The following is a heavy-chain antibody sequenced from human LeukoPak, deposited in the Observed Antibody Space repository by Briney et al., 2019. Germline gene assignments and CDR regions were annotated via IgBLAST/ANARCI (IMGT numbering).Heavy chain of an antibody. J-gene: IGHJ3*02. V-gene: IGHV4-59*12. CDR3: ARAPWRIVARVAFDI. Sequence: SETLSLTCTVSGGSISSYYWSWIRQPPGKGLEWIGYIYYSGSTNYNPSLKSRVTISVDTSKNQFSLKLSSVTAADTAVYYCARAPWRIVARVAFDIWGQGTMVTVSS. CDR1: GGSISSYY. D-gene: IGHD2-15*01. CDR2: IYYSGST.